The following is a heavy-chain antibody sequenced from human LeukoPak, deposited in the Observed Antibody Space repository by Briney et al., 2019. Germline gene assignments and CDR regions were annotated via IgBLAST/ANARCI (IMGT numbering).Heavy chain of an antibody. V-gene: IGHV1-69*13. CDR3: ARASFPFLEWTTSIPFDV. Sequence: SVKVSCKASGGTFNSFALSWVRQAPGQGLEWMGGIIPIYPTTDYAQKFQGRVTISADESTGTVSIELNNLRSEDTAVYYCARASFPFLEWTTSIPFDVWGQGTLVIVSS. D-gene: IGHD3-3*02. J-gene: IGHJ3*01. CDR2: IIPIYPTT. CDR1: GGTFNSFA.